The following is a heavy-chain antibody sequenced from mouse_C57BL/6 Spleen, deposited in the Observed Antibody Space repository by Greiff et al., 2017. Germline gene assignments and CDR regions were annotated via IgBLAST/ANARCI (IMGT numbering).Heavy chain of an antibody. CDR2: ISYDGSN. Sequence: ESGPGLVKPSQSLSLTCSVTGYSITSGYYWNWIRQFPGNKLEWMGYISYDGSNNYNPSLKNRISITRDTSKNQFFLKLNSVTTEDTATYYCANYYGSAFDVWGTGTTATVSS. V-gene: IGHV3-6*01. CDR3: ANYYGSAFDV. J-gene: IGHJ1*03. CDR1: GYSITSGYY. D-gene: IGHD1-1*01.